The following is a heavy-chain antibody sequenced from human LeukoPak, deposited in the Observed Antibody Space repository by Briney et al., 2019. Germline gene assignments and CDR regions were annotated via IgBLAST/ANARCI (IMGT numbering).Heavy chain of an antibody. J-gene: IGHJ6*03. CDR2: IIPIFGTA. CDR1: GGTFSSYA. V-gene: IGHV1-69*13. Sequence: SVKVSCKASGGTFSSYAISWVRQAPGQGLEWMGGIIPIFGTANYAQKFQGRVTITADESTSTAYMELSSLRSEDTAVHYCAREVGGTGTTPEDPDYYYYMDVWGKGTTVTVSS. D-gene: IGHD1-7*01. CDR3: AREVGGTGTTPEDPDYYYYMDV.